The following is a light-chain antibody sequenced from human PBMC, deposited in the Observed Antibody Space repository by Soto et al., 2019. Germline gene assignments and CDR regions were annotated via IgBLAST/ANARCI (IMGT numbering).Light chain of an antibody. Sequence: QSVLTQPASVSGSPGQAITSSCTGTSSDVGGYKYVSWYQQHPGKAPKLLIYEVNNRPSGVSNRFSGSKSGNVASLTISGLQAEDEADYYCSSYASSRTYVFGTGTKLTVL. CDR1: SSDVGGYKY. CDR2: EVN. V-gene: IGLV2-14*01. CDR3: SSYASSRTYV. J-gene: IGLJ1*01.